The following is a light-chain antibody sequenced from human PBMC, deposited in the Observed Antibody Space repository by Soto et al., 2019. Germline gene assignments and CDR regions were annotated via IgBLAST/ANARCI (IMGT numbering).Light chain of an antibody. CDR3: SSYTSSNTLL. V-gene: IGLV2-14*01. CDR1: GSDVGDYNN. CDR2: EVN. J-gene: IGLJ2*01. Sequence: QSALTQPASVSGSPGQSITISSPGRGSDVGDYNNVSWYQQHPGKAPKLMIYEVNNRPSGVSDRFSGSKSGNTASLTISGLQAEDEADYHCSSYTSSNTLLFGGGTKLTVL.